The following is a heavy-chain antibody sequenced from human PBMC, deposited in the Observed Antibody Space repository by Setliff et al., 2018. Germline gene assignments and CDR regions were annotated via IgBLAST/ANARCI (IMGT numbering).Heavy chain of an antibody. D-gene: IGHD2-2*01. CDR2: IYTSGST. J-gene: IGHJ5*02. Sequence: PSETLSLTCAVYDGSFSGYYWSWIRQPPGKGLEWIGYIYTSGSTNYNPSLKSRVTISVDTSKNQFSLKLSSVTAADTAVYYCARDGPHCVTSSCPGAWFDPWGQGILVTVSS. CDR1: DGSFSGYY. V-gene: IGHV4-4*08. CDR3: ARDGPHCVTSSCPGAWFDP.